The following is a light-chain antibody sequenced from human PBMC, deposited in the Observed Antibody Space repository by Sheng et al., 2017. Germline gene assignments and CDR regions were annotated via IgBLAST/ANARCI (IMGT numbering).Light chain of an antibody. V-gene: IGKV3-20*01. CDR2: GAS. J-gene: IGKJ4*01. CDR1: QSVSSK. CDR3: QQYGGSLF. Sequence: EIVMTQSPATLSVSPGERATLSCRASQSVSSKLAWYQQKPGQAPRLLIYGASTRATGIPDRFSGSGSGTDFTLTISRLEPEDFAVYYCQQYGGSLFFGGGTKVEIK.